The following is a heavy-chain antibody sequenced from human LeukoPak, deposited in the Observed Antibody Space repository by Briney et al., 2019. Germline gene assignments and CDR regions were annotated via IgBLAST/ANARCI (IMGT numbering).Heavy chain of an antibody. CDR3: ARIRSTPVGLDY. J-gene: IGHJ4*02. D-gene: IGHD1-26*01. CDR2: ISSNGIST. Sequence: GGSLRLSCAASGFIFSDYAMHWVRQAPGRGLEYVSAISSNGISTNYASSVKGRFTISRDNSKNTLYLQMGSLRAEDTAVYYCARIRSTPVGLDYWGQGTLVTVSS. CDR1: GFIFSDYA. V-gene: IGHV3-64*01.